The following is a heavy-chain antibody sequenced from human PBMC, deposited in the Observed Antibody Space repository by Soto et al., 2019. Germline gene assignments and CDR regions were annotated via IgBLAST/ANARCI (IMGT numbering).Heavy chain of an antibody. CDR1: GFPFSGHA. J-gene: IGHJ3*02. CDR3: AKDIGSALAYCGADCYSGYSAFDI. V-gene: IGHV3-23*01. D-gene: IGHD2-21*02. Sequence: QHRGSLRPSCASSGFPFSGHAMSWVRQAPGQGLEWVSAISGSGGSPYYAGSVKCRFTISRDNSKNTLYLQMNSLSAEDMAVYYCAKDIGSALAYCGADCYSGYSAFDIWGEGTMVTVSS. CDR2: ISGSGGSP.